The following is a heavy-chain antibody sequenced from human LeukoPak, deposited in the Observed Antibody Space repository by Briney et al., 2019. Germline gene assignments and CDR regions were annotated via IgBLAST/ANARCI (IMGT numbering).Heavy chain of an antibody. Sequence: GGSLRLSCAASGFTFSSYAMHWVRQAPGKGLEWVAVISYDGSNKYYADSVKGRFTISRDNSKNTLYLQMNSLRAEDTAVYYCARGERGDTFPFDYWGQGTLVTVSS. D-gene: IGHD5-18*01. J-gene: IGHJ4*02. V-gene: IGHV3-30-3*01. CDR1: GFTFSSYA. CDR2: ISYDGSNK. CDR3: ARGERGDTFPFDY.